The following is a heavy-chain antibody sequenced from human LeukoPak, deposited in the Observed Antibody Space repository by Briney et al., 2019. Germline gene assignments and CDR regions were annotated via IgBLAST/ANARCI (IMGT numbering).Heavy chain of an antibody. D-gene: IGHD3-3*01. CDR1: GFTFTNYE. CDR2: IKLDGSEK. Sequence: GGSLRLSCAASGFTFTNYEMSWVRQAPGKGLEWVANIKLDGSEKNYVDSVKGRFTISRDNTKNSLYLQMNSLRVEDTAVFYCARDQYDTWSRRGNFDSWGQGTLVIVSS. J-gene: IGHJ4*02. V-gene: IGHV3-7*03. CDR3: ARDQYDTWSRRGNFDS.